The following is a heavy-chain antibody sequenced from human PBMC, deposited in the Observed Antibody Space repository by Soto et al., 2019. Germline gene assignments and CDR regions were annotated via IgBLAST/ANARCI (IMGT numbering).Heavy chain of an antibody. CDR1: GFTVSSNY. Sequence: GGSLRLSCAASGFTVSSNYRSWVRQAPGKGLEWVSVIYSGGSTYYADSVKGRFTISRHNSKNTLYLQMNSLRAEDTAVYYCAGSHDILTGYDDAFDIWGQGTMVTVSS. CDR3: AGSHDILTGYDDAFDI. V-gene: IGHV3-53*04. CDR2: IYSGGST. D-gene: IGHD3-9*01. J-gene: IGHJ3*02.